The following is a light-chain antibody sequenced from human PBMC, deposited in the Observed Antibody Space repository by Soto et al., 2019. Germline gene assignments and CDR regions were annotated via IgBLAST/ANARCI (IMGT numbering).Light chain of an antibody. Sequence: QSALTQPPSVSGAPGQRVTISCTGSSSNIGAGYDVHWYQQLPGTAPKLLIYGNSNRPSGVPDRFSGSKSGTSAYLAITGLQAEDEADYYCQSYDSSLSGSVVVGGGTKVTVL. CDR1: SSNIGAGYD. CDR3: QSYDSSLSGSVV. J-gene: IGLJ2*01. CDR2: GNS. V-gene: IGLV1-40*01.